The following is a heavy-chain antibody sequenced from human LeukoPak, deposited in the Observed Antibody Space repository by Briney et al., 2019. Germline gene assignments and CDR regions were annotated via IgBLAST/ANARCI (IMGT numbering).Heavy chain of an antibody. D-gene: IGHD6-19*01. CDR2: IGGDGIA. J-gene: IGHJ4*02. CDR1: GFTFTDHP. Sequence: PGGSLRLSCVASGFTFTDHPMNWVRQAPGKGLEWISYIGGDGIAFYADSVKGRFTISRDNSKNTLYLQMNSLRAEDTAVYYCAKGLYSSGWSDFDYWGQGTLVTVSS. CDR3: AKGLYSSGWSDFDY. V-gene: IGHV3-23*01.